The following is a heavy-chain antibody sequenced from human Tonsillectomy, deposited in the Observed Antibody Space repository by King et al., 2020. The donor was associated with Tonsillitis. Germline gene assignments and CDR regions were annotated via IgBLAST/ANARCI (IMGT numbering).Heavy chain of an antibody. D-gene: IGHD3-10*01. CDR1: GFTFGDYA. J-gene: IGHJ6*03. Sequence: VQLVESGGGLVQPGRSLRLSCTASGFTFGDYAMSWVRQAPGKGLEGVGFIRSEAYGGTTEYAASVKGRFTISRDDSKSIAYLQMNSLKTEDTAVYYCTKEVLLWFGEEYYYYMDVWGTEATVTASS. CDR2: IRSEAYGGTT. V-gene: IGHV3-49*04. CDR3: TKEVLLWFGEEYYYYMDV.